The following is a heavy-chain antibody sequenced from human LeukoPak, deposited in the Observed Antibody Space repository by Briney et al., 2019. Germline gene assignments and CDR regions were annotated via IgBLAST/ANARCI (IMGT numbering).Heavy chain of an antibody. CDR2: ISGSGGTT. Sequence: GGSLRLSCAASGFTFSSYVMSWVRQAPGKGLEWVSGISGSGGTTNYADSVKGRFTISRDNSKNTLYLQMNSLRAEDTAVYYCAKIDQPSPIGYYYGMDVWGQGTTVTVSS. J-gene: IGHJ6*02. CDR1: GFTFSSYV. CDR3: AKIDQPSPIGYYYGMDV. V-gene: IGHV3-23*01. D-gene: IGHD2-2*01.